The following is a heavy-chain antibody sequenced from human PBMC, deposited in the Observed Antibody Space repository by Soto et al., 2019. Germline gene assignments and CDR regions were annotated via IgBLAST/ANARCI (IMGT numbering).Heavy chain of an antibody. CDR3: ARDLPPVDY. CDR1: GYTFSSYH. V-gene: IGHV1-18*01. CDR2: ISAYNGNT. Sequence: QIQLVQSGAEVKKPGASVKVSCKASGYTFSSYHITWVRQAPGQGLEWMGSISAYNGNTNYAQNLQGIVTMTTDPSTSTAYMELRSVRSDVTAVYYCARDLPPVDYWGQGTLVTVSS. J-gene: IGHJ4*02.